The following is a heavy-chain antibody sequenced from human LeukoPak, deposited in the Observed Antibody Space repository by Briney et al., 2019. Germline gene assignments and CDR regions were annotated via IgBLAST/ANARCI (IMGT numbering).Heavy chain of an antibody. CDR1: GFTVSSNY. Sequence: GGSLRLSCAASGFTVSSNYMSWVRQAPGKGLEWVSVIYSGGDTYYADSVKGRFTISRDTSKNTLYLQMNSLRAEDTAVYYCVGRGYSGYAKGGNFDYWGQGTLVTVSS. CDR2: IYSGGDT. D-gene: IGHD5-12*01. J-gene: IGHJ4*02. V-gene: IGHV3-53*01. CDR3: VGRGYSGYAKGGNFDY.